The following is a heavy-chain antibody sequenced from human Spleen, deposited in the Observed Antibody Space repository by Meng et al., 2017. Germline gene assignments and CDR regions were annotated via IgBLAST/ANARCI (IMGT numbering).Heavy chain of an antibody. D-gene: IGHD6-19*01. Sequence: QLSLPQCGAGLLKPSETLSLTCAVYGGSFSGYYWSWIRQPPGKGLEWIGEINHSGSTNYNPSLKSRVTISVDTSKNQFSLKLSSVTAADTAVYYCARFSGSGWYVWGQGTLVTVSS. J-gene: IGHJ4*02. CDR1: GGSFSGYY. CDR2: INHSGST. V-gene: IGHV4-34*01. CDR3: ARFSGSGWYV.